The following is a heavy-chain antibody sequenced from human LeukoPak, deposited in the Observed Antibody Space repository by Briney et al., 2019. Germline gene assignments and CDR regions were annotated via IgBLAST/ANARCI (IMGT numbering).Heavy chain of an antibody. CDR1: GGSISSGGYS. J-gene: IGHJ4*02. Sequence: SETLSLTCAVSGGSISSGGYSWSWIRQPPGKGLEWIGYIYHSGTTYYNPSLKSRVTISVDRSKNQFSLKLSSVTAADTAVYYCAREGRPLMITVTRYYFDYWGQGTLVTVSS. V-gene: IGHV4-30-2*01. CDR3: AREGRPLMITVTRYYFDY. CDR2: IYHSGTT. D-gene: IGHD4-11*01.